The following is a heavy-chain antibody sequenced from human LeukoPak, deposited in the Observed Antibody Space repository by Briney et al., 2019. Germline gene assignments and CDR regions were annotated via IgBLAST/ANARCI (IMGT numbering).Heavy chain of an antibody. D-gene: IGHD2-15*01. Sequence: GGSLRLSCAASGFTFNEYYMSWIRQAPGKGLEWVSYISSRGSTIYYADSVKGRFTISRDNAKNSLFLQMNSLRAEDTAVYYCARVLRYCSGGNCYSGGLGYMDVWGKGTTVTISS. CDR3: ARVLRYCSGGNCYSGGLGYMDV. CDR1: GFTFNEYY. CDR2: ISSRGSTI. V-gene: IGHV3-11*01. J-gene: IGHJ6*03.